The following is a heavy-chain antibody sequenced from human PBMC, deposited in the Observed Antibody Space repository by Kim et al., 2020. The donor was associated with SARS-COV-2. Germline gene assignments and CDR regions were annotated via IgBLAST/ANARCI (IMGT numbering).Heavy chain of an antibody. J-gene: IGHJ3*02. CDR3: AGGYYDILTGYWEDAFDI. CDR2: IYYSGST. Sequence: SETLSLTCTVSGGSISSYYWSWIRQPPGKGLEWIGYIYYSGSTNYNPSLKSRVTISVDTSKNQFSLKLSSVTAADTAVYYCAGGYYDILTGYWEDAFDIWGQGTMVTVSS. D-gene: IGHD3-9*01. CDR1: GGSISSYY. V-gene: IGHV4-59*13.